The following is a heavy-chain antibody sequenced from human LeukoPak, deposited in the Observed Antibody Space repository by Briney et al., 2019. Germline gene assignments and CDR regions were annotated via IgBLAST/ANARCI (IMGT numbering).Heavy chain of an antibody. J-gene: IGHJ4*02. Sequence: GASVKVSCKVSGYTLTELSIHWVRQAPGQGLEWMGWISGYNGNTNYAQNFQGRVTMTTDTSTSTTYMEVRSLRSDDTAVYYCARDTGITAAVGGFWGQGTLVTVSS. CDR3: ARDTGITAAVGGF. D-gene: IGHD6-13*01. CDR1: GYTLTELS. CDR2: ISGYNGNT. V-gene: IGHV1-18*01.